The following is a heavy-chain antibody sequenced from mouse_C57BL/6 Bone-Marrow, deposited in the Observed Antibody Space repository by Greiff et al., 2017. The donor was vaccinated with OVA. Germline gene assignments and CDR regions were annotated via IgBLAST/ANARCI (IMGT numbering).Heavy chain of an antibody. D-gene: IGHD1-1*02. CDR1: GYTFTSYW. Sequence: VQLQQSGAELARPGASVKLSCKASGYTFTSYWMHWVKQRPGRGLEWIGRIDPNSGGTKYNEKFKSKATLTVDKPSSTAYMQLSSLTSEDSAVYFCARGKGLWWGYFDVWGTGTTVTVSS. V-gene: IGHV1-72*01. CDR2: IDPNSGGT. CDR3: ARGKGLWWGYFDV. J-gene: IGHJ1*03.